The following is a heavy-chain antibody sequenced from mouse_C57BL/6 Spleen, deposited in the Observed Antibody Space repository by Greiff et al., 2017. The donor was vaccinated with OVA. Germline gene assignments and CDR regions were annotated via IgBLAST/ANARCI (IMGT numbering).Heavy chain of an antibody. CDR3: AREAPYYGSSYYFDY. CDR1: GYTFTSYW. CDR2: IYPGSGST. J-gene: IGHJ2*01. Sequence: QVQLQQPGAELVKPGASVKMSCKASGYTFTSYWITWVKQRPGQGLEWIGDIYPGSGSTNYNEKFKSKATLTVDTSSSTAYMQLSSLTSEDSAVYYCAREAPYYGSSYYFDYWGQGTTLTVSS. D-gene: IGHD1-1*01. V-gene: IGHV1-55*01.